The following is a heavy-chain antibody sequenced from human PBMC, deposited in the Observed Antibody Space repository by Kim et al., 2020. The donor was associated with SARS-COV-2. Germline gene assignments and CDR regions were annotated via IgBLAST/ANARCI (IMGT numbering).Heavy chain of an antibody. J-gene: IGHJ5*02. D-gene: IGHD6-13*01. V-gene: IGHV3-33*01. CDR3: ARESSIAAAVNNWFDP. CDR1: GFTFSSYG. CDR2: IWYDGSNK. Sequence: GGSLRLSCAASGFTFSSYGMHWVRQAPGKGLEWVAVIWYDGSNKYYADSVKGRFTISRDNSKNTLYLQMNSLRAEDTAVYYCARESSIAAAVNNWFDPWGQEPWSPSPQ.